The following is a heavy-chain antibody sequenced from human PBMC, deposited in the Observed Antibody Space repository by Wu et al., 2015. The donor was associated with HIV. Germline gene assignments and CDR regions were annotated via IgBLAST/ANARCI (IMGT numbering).Heavy chain of an antibody. D-gene: IGHD3-10*01. CDR1: GYTFTNYG. V-gene: IGHV1-18*01. CDR2: ISAYYGNT. J-gene: IGHJ4*02. Sequence: QVQLVQSGAEVKKPGASVKVSCKASGYTFTNYGITWVRQTPGQGLEWMGWISAYYGNTDSAQNLQGRVTMTTDTSTSTAYMELKSLRSDDTAIYYCARNYGSETPSDYWGQGTLVTVSS. CDR3: ARNYGSETPSDY.